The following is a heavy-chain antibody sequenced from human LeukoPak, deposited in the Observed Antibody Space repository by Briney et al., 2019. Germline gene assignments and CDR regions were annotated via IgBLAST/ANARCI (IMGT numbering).Heavy chain of an antibody. CDR3: AKVPRGSGSYNWFDP. J-gene: IGHJ5*02. Sequence: GGSLRLSCAAPGFTFSSYAMSWVRQAPGKGLGWVSAISGSGGSTYYADSVKGRVTISRDNSKNTLYMQMNSLRAEGTAVYYCAKVPRGSGSYNWFDPWGQGTLVTVSS. CDR2: ISGSGGST. CDR1: GFTFSSYA. V-gene: IGHV3-23*01. D-gene: IGHD3-10*01.